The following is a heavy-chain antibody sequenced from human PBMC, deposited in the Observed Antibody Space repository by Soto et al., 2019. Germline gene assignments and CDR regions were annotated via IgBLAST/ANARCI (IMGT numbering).Heavy chain of an antibody. CDR3: ARLHNYHYALDV. J-gene: IGHJ6*02. Sequence: SETLSLTCTVSGGSISSGPYSWGWIRQPPGEGLEWIGTFYYSERTHYNPSLESRVTISVDTSKNQFSLKVSSVTVADTAVYYCARLHNYHYALDVWGQGTTVTVSS. CDR1: GGSISSGPYS. V-gene: IGHV4-39*01. CDR2: FYYSERT.